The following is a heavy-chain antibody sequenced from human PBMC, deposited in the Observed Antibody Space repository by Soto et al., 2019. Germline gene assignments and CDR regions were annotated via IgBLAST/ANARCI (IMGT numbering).Heavy chain of an antibody. V-gene: IGHV3-33*01. Sequence: GGSLRLSCAASGFTFSSYGMHWVRQAPGKGLEWVAVIWYDGSNKYYADSVKGRFTISRDNSKNTLYLQMNSLRAEDTAVYYCARDSGYSYGYYYYGMDVWGQGTKVTVSS. CDR2: IWYDGSNK. CDR1: GFTFSSYG. CDR3: ARDSGYSYGYYYYGMDV. D-gene: IGHD5-18*01. J-gene: IGHJ6*02.